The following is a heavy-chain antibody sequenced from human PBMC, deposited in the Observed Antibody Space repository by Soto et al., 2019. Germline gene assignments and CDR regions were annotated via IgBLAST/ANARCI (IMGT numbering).Heavy chain of an antibody. D-gene: IGHD6-13*01. J-gene: IGHJ6*02. CDR1: GYTFTSYG. CDR2: IGAYNGNT. V-gene: IGHV1-18*01. Sequence: ASVKVSCKASGYTFTSYGISWVRQAPGQGLEWMGWIGAYNGNTNYAQKLQGRVTMTTDTSTSTAYMELRSLRSDDTAVYYCARDHSSSWYPGYYYGMDVWGQGTTVTVSS. CDR3: ARDHSSSWYPGYYYGMDV.